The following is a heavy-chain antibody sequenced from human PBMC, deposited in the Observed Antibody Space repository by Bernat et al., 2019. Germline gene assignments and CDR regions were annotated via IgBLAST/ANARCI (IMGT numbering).Heavy chain of an antibody. CDR1: GFTFSSYA. J-gene: IGHJ6*03. D-gene: IGHD3-3*01. Sequence: EAQLVESGGGLVQPRGSLRLSCAASGFTFSSYAMSWVRQAPGKGLEWVSAISGSGGSTYYADSVKGRFTISRDNSKNTLYLQMNSLRAEDTAVYYCAKAGNYDFWSGSPVYYYYMDVWGKGTTVTVSS. CDR2: ISGSGGST. CDR3: AKAGNYDFWSGSPVYYYYMDV. V-gene: IGHV3-23*04.